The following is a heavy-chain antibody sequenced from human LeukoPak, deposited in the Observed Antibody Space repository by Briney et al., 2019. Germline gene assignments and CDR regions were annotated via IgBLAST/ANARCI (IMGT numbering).Heavy chain of an antibody. J-gene: IGHJ4*02. V-gene: IGHV3-23*01. CDR2: VSNSGGST. Sequence: PGGSLRLSCAASGFTFSRYWMTWVRQAPGKGLEWVSAVSNSGGSTYYADSVKGRFTISRDNSKNTLYLQMNSLRADDTAVYYCAKAGHYGDYSRRFDYWGQGTLVTVSS. CDR1: GFTFSRYW. D-gene: IGHD4-17*01. CDR3: AKAGHYGDYSRRFDY.